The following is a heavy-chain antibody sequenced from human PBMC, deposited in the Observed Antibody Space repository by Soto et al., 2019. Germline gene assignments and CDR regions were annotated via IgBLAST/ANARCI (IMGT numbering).Heavy chain of an antibody. V-gene: IGHV3-21*01. J-gene: IGHJ4*02. Sequence: EVQLVESGGGLVKPGGSLRLSCAASGFTFSSYSMNWVLQAPWKGLEWVSSISSSSSYIYYADSVKGRFTISRDNAKNTLYLQMNNLSAKETAVYYCAPGSARIRISFWGVCWAQGTLVTVSS. D-gene: IGHD3-16*01. CDR1: GFTFSSYS. CDR3: APGSARIRISFWGVC. CDR2: ISSSSSYI.